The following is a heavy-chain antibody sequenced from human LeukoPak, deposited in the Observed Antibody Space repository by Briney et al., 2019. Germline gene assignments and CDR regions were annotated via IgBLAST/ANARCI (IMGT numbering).Heavy chain of an antibody. CDR1: GGTFSSYA. CDR2: IIPIFGTA. J-gene: IGHJ2*01. CDR3: ARDPGAGYFDL. D-gene: IGHD4-17*01. V-gene: IGHV1-69*13. Sequence: ASVKVSCKASGGTFSSYAISWVRQAPGQGLEWMGGIIPIFGTANYAQKLQGRVTITADESTSTAYMELSSLRSEDTAVYYCARDPGAGYFDLWGRGTLVTVSS.